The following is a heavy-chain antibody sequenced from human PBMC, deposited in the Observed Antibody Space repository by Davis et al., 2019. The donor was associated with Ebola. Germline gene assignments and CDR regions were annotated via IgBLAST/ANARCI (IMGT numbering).Heavy chain of an antibody. CDR2: IYYSGST. CDR3: ARKRGYSGDDRFDY. V-gene: IGHV4-39*07. D-gene: IGHD5-12*01. Sequence: SETLSLTCTVSGASISSSNYYWGWIRQPPGKGLEWIGSIYYSGSTYYNPSLKSRVTISVDTSKNQFSLKLSSVTAADTAVYYCARKRGYSGDDRFDYWGQGTLVTVSS. J-gene: IGHJ4*02. CDR1: GASISSSNYY.